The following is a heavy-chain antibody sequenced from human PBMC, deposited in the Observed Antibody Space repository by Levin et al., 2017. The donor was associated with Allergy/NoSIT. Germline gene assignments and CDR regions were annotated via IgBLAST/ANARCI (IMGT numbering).Heavy chain of an antibody. CDR3: ARGGAYSH. Sequence: PWGSLRLSCAASGFTVSTYYMSWVRQAPGKGLEWVSLIHSDGSIYYADSVKGRFTISRDSAKNTLNLQMNSLRDDDTAVYYCARGGAYSHWGQGTLVTVSS. V-gene: IGHV3-66*01. CDR2: IHSDGSI. D-gene: IGHD4-11*01. J-gene: IGHJ4*02. CDR1: GFTVSTYY.